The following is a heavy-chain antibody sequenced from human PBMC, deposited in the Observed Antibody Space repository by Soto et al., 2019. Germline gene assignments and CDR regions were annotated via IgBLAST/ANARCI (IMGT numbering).Heavy chain of an antibody. CDR2: IKQDGSEK. CDR3: AREGGDSSGHLDY. J-gene: IGHJ4*02. D-gene: IGHD6-19*01. V-gene: IGHV3-7*01. CDR1: GFTFSSYW. Sequence: EVQLVESGGGLVQPGGSLRLSCAASGFTFSSYWMSWVRQAPGKGLEWVANIKQDGSEKYYVDSMKGRFTISKDNAKNSLYRQMNSLRAEDTAVYYCAREGGDSSGHLDYWGQGTLVTVSS.